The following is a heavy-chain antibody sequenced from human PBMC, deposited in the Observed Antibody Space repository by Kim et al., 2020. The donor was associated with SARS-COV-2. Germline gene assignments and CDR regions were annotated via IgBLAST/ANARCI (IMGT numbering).Heavy chain of an antibody. CDR2: IYYSGST. CDR1: GGSISSYY. D-gene: IGHD1-7*01. V-gene: IGHV4-59*13. CDR3: AREGGITGTSDIYYYYYGMDV. J-gene: IGHJ6*02. Sequence: SETLSLTCTVSGGSISSYYWSWIRQPPGKGLEWIGYIYYSGSTNYNPSLKSRVTISVDTSKNQFSLKLSSVTAADTAVYYCAREGGITGTSDIYYYYYGMDVWGQGTTVTVSS.